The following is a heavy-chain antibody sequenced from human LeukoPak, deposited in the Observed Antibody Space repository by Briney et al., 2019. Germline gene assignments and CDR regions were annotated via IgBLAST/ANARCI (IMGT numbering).Heavy chain of an antibody. CDR1: GFTFSSYG. Sequence: GGSLRLSCAASGFTFSSYGMHWVRQAPGKGLEWVAFIRYDGSNKYYADSVKGRFTISRENSKNTLYLQMNSLRAEDTAVYYCAKDSGANIAVAGTDFDYWGQGTLVTVSS. J-gene: IGHJ4*02. CDR2: IRYDGSNK. CDR3: AKDSGANIAVAGTDFDY. V-gene: IGHV3-30*02. D-gene: IGHD6-19*01.